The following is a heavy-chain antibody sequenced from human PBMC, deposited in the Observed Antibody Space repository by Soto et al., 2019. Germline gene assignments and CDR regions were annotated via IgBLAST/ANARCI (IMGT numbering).Heavy chain of an antibody. D-gene: IGHD6-6*01. CDR2: INHSGST. Sequence: PSETLSLTCAVYGGSFSGYYWSWIRQPPGKGLEWIGEINHSGSTNYNPSLKSRVTISVDTSKNQFSLKLSSVTAADTAVYYCARGHLGYSSSWFDYWGHGTLVTVSS. V-gene: IGHV4-34*01. CDR1: GGSFSGYY. CDR3: ARGHLGYSSSWFDY. J-gene: IGHJ4*01.